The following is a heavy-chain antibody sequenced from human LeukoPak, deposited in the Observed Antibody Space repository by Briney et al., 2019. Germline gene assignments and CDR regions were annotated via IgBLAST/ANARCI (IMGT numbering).Heavy chain of an antibody. Sequence: ASVKVSCKASGYTFTSFDINWVRHTGQGLEWMGWMSPNSGNTGYAQKFQGRVSMTRDTSISTAYMELSSLSSEDTAVYYCARDRYSSSWYPTHNGWFDPWGQGTLVTVSS. D-gene: IGHD6-13*01. CDR3: ARDRYSSSWYPTHNGWFDP. CDR2: MSPNSGNT. V-gene: IGHV1-8*01. J-gene: IGHJ5*02. CDR1: GYTFTSFD.